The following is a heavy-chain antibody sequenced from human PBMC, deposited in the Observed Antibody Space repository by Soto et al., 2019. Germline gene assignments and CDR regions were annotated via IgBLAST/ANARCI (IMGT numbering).Heavy chain of an antibody. D-gene: IGHD6-13*01. V-gene: IGHV1-46*01. CDR3: ARDLAAADY. CDR1: GVGLMCCS. CDR2: INPNGGST. J-gene: IGHJ4*02. Sequence: VEVCWEACGVGLMCCSRRWVRQSPGQGLEWIGIINPNGGSTNYAQKFRGRVTMARDTSTSTVYMDLSSLRSDDTAVYYCARDLAAADYWGQGTLVTVS.